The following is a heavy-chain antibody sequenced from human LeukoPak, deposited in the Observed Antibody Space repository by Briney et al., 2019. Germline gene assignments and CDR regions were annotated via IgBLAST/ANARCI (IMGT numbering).Heavy chain of an antibody. CDR3: AKVRGGEGLLWSVFDY. Sequence: GGSLRLSCAASGFTFSSYAMSWVRQAPGKGLEWVSAISGSGGSTYYADSVKGRFTISRDNSKNTLYLQMNSLRAEDTAVYYCAKVRGGEGLLWSVFDYWGQGTLVTVSS. CDR1: GFTFSSYA. V-gene: IGHV3-23*01. CDR2: ISGSGGST. J-gene: IGHJ4*02. D-gene: IGHD3-10*01.